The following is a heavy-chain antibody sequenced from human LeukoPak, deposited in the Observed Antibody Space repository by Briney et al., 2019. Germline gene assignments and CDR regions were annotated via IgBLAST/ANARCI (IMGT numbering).Heavy chain of an antibody. D-gene: IGHD3-9*01. Sequence: ASVKVSCKASGYTFTSYGVSWVRQAPGQGLEWMGWISAYNGNTNYAQKLQGRVTVTTDTSTSTAYMELRSLRSDDTAVYYCASNFYDILTGARYDAFDIWGQGTMVTVSS. CDR3: ASNFYDILTGARYDAFDI. V-gene: IGHV1-18*01. CDR2: ISAYNGNT. J-gene: IGHJ3*02. CDR1: GYTFTSYG.